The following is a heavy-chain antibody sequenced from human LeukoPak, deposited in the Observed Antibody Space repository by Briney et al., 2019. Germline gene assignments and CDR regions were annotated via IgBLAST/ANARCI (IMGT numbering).Heavy chain of an antibody. J-gene: IGHJ4*02. CDR2: FDPEDGET. V-gene: IGHV1-24*01. D-gene: IGHD6-13*01. CDR3: ATMLAAAGAGGFDY. Sequence: ASVKVSCKASGYTFTGYYMHWVRQAPGKGLEWMGGFDPEDGETIYAQKFQGRVTMTEDTSTDTAYMELSSLRSEDTAVYYCATMLAAAGAGGFDYWGQGTLVTVSS. CDR1: GYTFTGYY.